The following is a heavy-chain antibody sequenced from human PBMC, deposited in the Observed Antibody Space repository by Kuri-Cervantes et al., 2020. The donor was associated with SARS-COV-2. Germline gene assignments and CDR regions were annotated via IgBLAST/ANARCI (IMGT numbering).Heavy chain of an antibody. J-gene: IGHJ2*01. V-gene: IGHV4-39*07. D-gene: IGHD3-3*01. CDR2: IYYSGST. CDR3: AREKIFGVVNPYWYFDL. CDR1: GGSISSSSYY. Sequence: SETLSLTCTVAGGSISSSSYYWGWIRQPPGKGLEWIGSIYYSGSTYYNPSLKSRVTISVDRSKNQFSLRLSSVTAADTAVYYCAREKIFGVVNPYWYFDLWGRGTLVTVSS.